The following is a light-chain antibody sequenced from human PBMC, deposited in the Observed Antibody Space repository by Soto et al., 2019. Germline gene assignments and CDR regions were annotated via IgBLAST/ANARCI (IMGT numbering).Light chain of an antibody. CDR2: FTN. CDR1: SGSVSTSHY. CDR3: VLFMGSATNWV. V-gene: IGLV8-61*01. J-gene: IGLJ3*02. Sequence: QTVVTQEPSFSVSPGGTVTLTCGLRSGSVSTSHYPSWYQQTPGQAPRSLIYFTNTRSSGVPDRFSGSILGNKAALTKAGAQADDESVYDCVLFMGSATNWVFGGGTKVTVL.